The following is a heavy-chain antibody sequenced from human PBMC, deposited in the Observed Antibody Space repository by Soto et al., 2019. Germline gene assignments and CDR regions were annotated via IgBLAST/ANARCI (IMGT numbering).Heavy chain of an antibody. CDR1: GSTFGTYW. V-gene: IGHV3-7*01. CDR3: ARDNYYDY. Sequence: GGSLRLSCVVSGSTFGTYWMSWLRQAPGKGLEWVANIKQDGSEKYYIDSVKGRFTISRDNTKNSLFLQMNSLRAEDTAVYYCARDNYYDYWGQGTLVTVSS. CDR2: IKQDGSEK. J-gene: IGHJ4*02. D-gene: IGHD3-22*01.